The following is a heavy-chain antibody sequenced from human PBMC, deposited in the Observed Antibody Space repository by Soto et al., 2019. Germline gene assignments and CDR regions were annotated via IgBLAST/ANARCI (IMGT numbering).Heavy chain of an antibody. J-gene: IGHJ4*02. V-gene: IGHV3-9*01. D-gene: IGHD3-3*01. CDR3: AKDLFQYDFWSGYQK. Sequence: EVQLVESGGGLAQPGRSLRLSCATSGFTFDDYAMHWVRQAPGKGLEWVSGISWDGGTIGYADSVKGRFTISRDNAKKSLFMEMNTLRTEDTAIYFCAKDLFQYDFWSGYQKWGQGTLVTVSS. CDR1: GFTFDDYA. CDR2: ISWDGGTI.